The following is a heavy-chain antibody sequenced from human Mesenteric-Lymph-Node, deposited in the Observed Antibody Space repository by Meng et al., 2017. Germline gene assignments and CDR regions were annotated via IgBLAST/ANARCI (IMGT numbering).Heavy chain of an antibody. CDR1: GGSISSSSYY. V-gene: IGHV4-39*07. J-gene: IGHJ3*02. D-gene: IGHD5-12*01. CDR2: IYYSGST. Sequence: SETLSLTCTVSGGSISSSSYYWGWIRQPPGKGLEWIGSIYYSGSTYYNPSLKSRVTISVDTSKNQFSLKLSSVTAADTAVYYCAREARVYSGYGNAFDIWCQGTMVTVSS. CDR3: AREARVYSGYGNAFDI.